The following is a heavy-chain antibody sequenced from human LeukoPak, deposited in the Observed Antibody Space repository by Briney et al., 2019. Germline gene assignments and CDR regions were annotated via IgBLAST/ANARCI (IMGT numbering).Heavy chain of an antibody. CDR2: SIPIFGTA. J-gene: IGHJ4*02. Sequence: ASVTLSCTASGGTFSSYATGWVRHAPGQGLEWKGRSIPIFGTANYAHKIEGRVGITTDKSTSTAYMELSSLRSEDTAAYYSARVGSYYDSSGYYQYYFDYWGQGTLVTVSS. CDR3: ARVGSYYDSSGYYQYYFDY. D-gene: IGHD3-22*01. CDR1: GGTFSSYA. V-gene: IGHV1-69*05.